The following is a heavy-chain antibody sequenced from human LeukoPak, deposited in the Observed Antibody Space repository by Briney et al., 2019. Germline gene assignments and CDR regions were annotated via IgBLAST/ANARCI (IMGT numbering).Heavy chain of an antibody. V-gene: IGHV3-48*01. Sequence: PGGSLRLSCAASGFTFSSYSMSWVRQAPGKGLEWVSYISSSSNTIYYADSVKGRFTISRDNAKKSLYLQMTSLRVEDTAVYYCARLPVVPAAIIYYYYYMDVWGKGTTVTVSS. CDR2: ISSSSNTI. D-gene: IGHD2-2*01. J-gene: IGHJ6*03. CDR3: ARLPVVPAAIIYYYYYMDV. CDR1: GFTFSSYS.